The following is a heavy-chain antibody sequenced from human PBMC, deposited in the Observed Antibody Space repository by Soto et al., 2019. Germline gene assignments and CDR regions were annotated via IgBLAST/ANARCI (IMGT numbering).Heavy chain of an antibody. D-gene: IGHD1-1*01. CDR3: ARGARGTGTVFDY. CDR2: IYYSGST. Sequence: QVQLQESGPGLVNPSQTLSLTCTVSGGSISSGGYYWSWIRQHPGKGLEWIGYIYYSGSTYYNPSLKSRVTISVDTSKNQFSLKLSSVTAADTAVYYCARGARGTGTVFDYWGQGTLVTVSS. CDR1: GGSISSGGYY. V-gene: IGHV4-31*03. J-gene: IGHJ4*02.